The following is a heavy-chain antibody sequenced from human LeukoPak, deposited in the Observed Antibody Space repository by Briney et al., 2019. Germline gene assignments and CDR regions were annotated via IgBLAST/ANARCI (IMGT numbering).Heavy chain of an antibody. CDR1: GFTFDDYA. D-gene: IGHD2-15*01. Sequence: PGGSLRLSCAASGFTFDDYAIHWVRQAPGKGLEWVSLISGDGGNTYYADSVKGRFTLSRDNCKNSLYLQMNSLRSEDTAFYYCAKDKALGYCSAGSCLYLDYWGQGTLVTVSS. J-gene: IGHJ4*02. CDR2: ISGDGGNT. CDR3: AKDKALGYCSAGSCLYLDY. V-gene: IGHV3-43*02.